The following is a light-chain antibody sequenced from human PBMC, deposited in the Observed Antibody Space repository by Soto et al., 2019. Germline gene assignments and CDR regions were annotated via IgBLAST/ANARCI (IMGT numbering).Light chain of an antibody. CDR1: QGIRNE. CDR3: LQHNSYPHT. CDR2: AAS. V-gene: IGKV1-17*01. Sequence: DIQMTQSPSSLSASVGYRFTITCRASQGIRNELGCYQQKPGKAPKRLIYAASSLQSGVPSRFSGSGYGTEFTLTISSLQPEDFATYYCLQHNSYPHTFGGGTKVDI. J-gene: IGKJ4*01.